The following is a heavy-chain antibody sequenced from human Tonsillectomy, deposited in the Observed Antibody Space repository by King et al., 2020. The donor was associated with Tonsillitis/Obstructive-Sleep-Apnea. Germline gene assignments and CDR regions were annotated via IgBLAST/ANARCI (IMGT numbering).Heavy chain of an antibody. V-gene: IGHV4-34*01. CDR3: ASVPYGYNFFDY. CDR1: GWSFSGYY. D-gene: IGHD5-24*01. CDR2: INHCGST. J-gene: IGHJ4*02. Sequence: VQLQQWGAGLLKPSETLSLTCAVSGWSFSGYYWSLIRQPPGKGLEWIGEINHCGSTNFNPSLKSRITISVDTSKNQFSLKLSSVTAADTAMYYCASVPYGYNFFDYWGQGTLVTVSS.